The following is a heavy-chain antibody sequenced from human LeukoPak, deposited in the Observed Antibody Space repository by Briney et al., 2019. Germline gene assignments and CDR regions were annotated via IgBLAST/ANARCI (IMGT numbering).Heavy chain of an antibody. J-gene: IGHJ4*02. CDR2: IWYDGSNK. CDR1: GFTFGGYA. V-gene: IGHV3-33*01. D-gene: IGHD3-10*01. CDR3: ARVGYYGSGDPLKFDY. Sequence: GGSLRLSCAASGFTFGGYAMHWVRQAPGKGLEWVAVIWYDGSNKYYADSVKGRFTISRDNSKNTLYLQMYSLRAEDTAVYYCARVGYYGSGDPLKFDYWGQGTLVTVSS.